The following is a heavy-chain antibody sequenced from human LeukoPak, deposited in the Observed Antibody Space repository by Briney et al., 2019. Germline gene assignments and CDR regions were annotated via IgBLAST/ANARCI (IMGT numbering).Heavy chain of an antibody. D-gene: IGHD1-1*01. Sequence: QPGGSLRLSCAASGFTFTTYAIHWVRQAPGKGLEWVAVITIDGSDEYYSDSVKGRFTISRDNSKNMLYLLMNSLRPEDTAIYFCAREIPRTLNPFDIWGQGTMVTVSS. J-gene: IGHJ3*02. V-gene: IGHV3-30*04. CDR2: ITIDGSDE. CDR1: GFTFTTYA. CDR3: AREIPRTLNPFDI.